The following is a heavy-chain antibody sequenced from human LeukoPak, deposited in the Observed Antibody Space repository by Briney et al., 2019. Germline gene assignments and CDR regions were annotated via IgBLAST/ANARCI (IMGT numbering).Heavy chain of an antibody. V-gene: IGHV4-4*07. J-gene: IGHJ6*03. Sequence: PSETLSLTXTVSGGSISSYYWSWIRQPAGKGLEWIGRIYTSGSTNYNPSLKSRVTMSVDTSKNQFSLKLSSVTAADTAVYYCARDGHCSGGSCYSYYYYYYMDVWGKGTTVTVSS. CDR2: IYTSGST. D-gene: IGHD2-15*01. CDR1: GGSISSYY. CDR3: ARDGHCSGGSCYSYYYYYYMDV.